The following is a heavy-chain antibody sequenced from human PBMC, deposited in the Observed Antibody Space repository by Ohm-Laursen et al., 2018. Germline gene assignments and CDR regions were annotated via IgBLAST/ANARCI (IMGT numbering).Heavy chain of an antibody. CDR1: GFTFSDYY. J-gene: IGHJ3*02. CDR3: VGDNDFWGGADAFDI. V-gene: IGHV3-11*01. Sequence: SLRLSCAASGFTFSDYYMSWIRQAPGKGLEWVSYISSSGSTIYYADSVKGRFTISRDNAKNSLYLQMNSLRAEDTAVYYCVGDNDFWGGADAFDIWGQGTMVTVSS. CDR2: ISSSGSTI. D-gene: IGHD3-3*01.